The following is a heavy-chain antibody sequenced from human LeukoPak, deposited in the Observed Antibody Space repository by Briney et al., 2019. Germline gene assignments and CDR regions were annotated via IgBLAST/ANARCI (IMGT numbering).Heavy chain of an antibody. D-gene: IGHD3-9*01. Sequence: SETLSLTCTVSGGSISSYYWSWIRQPAGKGLEWIGRIYTSGSTYYNPSLKSRITISVDTSKKQFSLKLSSVTAADTAVYYCARDDILTGLDYWGQGTLVTVSS. J-gene: IGHJ4*02. V-gene: IGHV4-4*07. CDR1: GGSISSYY. CDR2: IYTSGST. CDR3: ARDDILTGLDY.